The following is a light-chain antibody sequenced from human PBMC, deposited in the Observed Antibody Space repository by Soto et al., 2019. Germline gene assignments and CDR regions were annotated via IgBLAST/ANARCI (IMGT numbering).Light chain of an antibody. J-gene: IGLJ1*01. CDR2: EVS. CDR3: SSYSGSSTLYV. V-gene: IGLV2-14*01. CDR1: SSDVGGYNY. Sequence: QSVLTQPASVSGSPGQSITISCAGTSSDVGGYNYVSWYQQHPGKAPKLIIYEVSNRPSGVSNRFSGSKSANTASLTISGLQAEDEADYYCSSYSGSSTLYVFRPGTKVTXL.